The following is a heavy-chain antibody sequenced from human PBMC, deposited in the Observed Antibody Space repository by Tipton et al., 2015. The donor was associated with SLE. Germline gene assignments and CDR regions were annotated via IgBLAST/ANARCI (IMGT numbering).Heavy chain of an antibody. Sequence: SLRLSCAASGFTFSSYSMNWVRQAPGKGLEWVSYISSSSSTIYYADSVKGRFTISRDNAKNTLYLQMNSLRAEDTAVYYCAREGNYYDSSGYYGYWGQGILVTVSS. D-gene: IGHD3-22*01. CDR2: ISSSSSTI. J-gene: IGHJ4*02. CDR1: GFTFSSYS. V-gene: IGHV3-48*04. CDR3: AREGNYYDSSGYYGY.